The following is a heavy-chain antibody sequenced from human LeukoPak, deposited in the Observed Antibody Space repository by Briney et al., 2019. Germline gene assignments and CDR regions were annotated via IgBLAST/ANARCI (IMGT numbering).Heavy chain of an antibody. V-gene: IGHV3-49*03. CDR3: TRSPRLWLGVYFDY. CDR2: IRSKAYGGTT. Sequence: GGSLRLSCAASGFTFSSYAMSWFRQAPGKGLEWVGFIRSKAYGGTTEYAASVKGRFTISRDDSKSIAYLQMNSLKTEDTAVYYCTRSPRLWLGVYFDYWGQGTLVTVSS. CDR1: GFTFSSYA. D-gene: IGHD5-18*01. J-gene: IGHJ4*02.